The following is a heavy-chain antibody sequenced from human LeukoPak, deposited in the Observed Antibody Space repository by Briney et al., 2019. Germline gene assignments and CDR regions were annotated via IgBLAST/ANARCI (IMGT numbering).Heavy chain of an antibody. D-gene: IGHD1-26*01. Sequence: GGSLRLSCAASGFSFSSYEMSWVRQAPGEGLEGGSYINRAGTTEEYADSVKGRFTISRDNAKNSLDLQMYSLRAEDTAVYYCASLVNFRHHSGNAFDIWGQGTMVTVSS. CDR2: INRAGTTE. J-gene: IGHJ3*02. CDR1: GFSFSSYE. V-gene: IGHV3-48*03. CDR3: ASLVNFRHHSGNAFDI.